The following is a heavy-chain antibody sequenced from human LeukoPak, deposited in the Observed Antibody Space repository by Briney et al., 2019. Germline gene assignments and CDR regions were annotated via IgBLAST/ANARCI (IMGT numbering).Heavy chain of an antibody. J-gene: IGHJ3*02. CDR3: AAMPTVTTNAFDI. CDR1: GGSFSRYY. D-gene: IGHD4-17*01. V-gene: IGHV4-59*04. CDR2: IYYSGST. Sequence: SETLSLTCTVYGGSFSRYYWLWIRQPPGKGLEWIANIYYSGSTYYNPSLKGRVTISVDMSRNQYSLKLRSVTAADTAVYYCAAMPTVTTNAFDIWGHGTMVTVSS.